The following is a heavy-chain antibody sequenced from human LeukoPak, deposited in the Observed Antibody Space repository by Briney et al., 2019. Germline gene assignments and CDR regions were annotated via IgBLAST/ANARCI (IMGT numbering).Heavy chain of an antibody. Sequence: PGGSLRLSCAASGFTFSSYGMHWVRQAPGKGLEWVAVISYDGSNKYYADSVKGRFTISRDNSKNTLYVQMNSLRAEDTAVYYCAKGSRDFWSGYPHFDYWGQGTLVTVSS. J-gene: IGHJ4*02. CDR3: AKGSRDFWSGYPHFDY. CDR2: ISYDGSNK. V-gene: IGHV3-30*18. D-gene: IGHD3-3*01. CDR1: GFTFSSYG.